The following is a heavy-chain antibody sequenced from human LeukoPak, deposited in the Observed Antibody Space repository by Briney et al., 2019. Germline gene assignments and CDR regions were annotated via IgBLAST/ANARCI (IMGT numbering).Heavy chain of an antibody. CDR3: ARGKGPDP. V-gene: IGHV3-7*04. CDR2: IKQDGSEK. Sequence: GGSLRLSCAASGFTFSSYAMSWVRQAPGKGLEWVAKIKQDGSEKYYVDSVKGRFIISRDNAENSLYLQMNSLRAEDTAVYYCARGKGPDPWGQGTLVTVSS. CDR1: GFTFSSYA. J-gene: IGHJ5*02.